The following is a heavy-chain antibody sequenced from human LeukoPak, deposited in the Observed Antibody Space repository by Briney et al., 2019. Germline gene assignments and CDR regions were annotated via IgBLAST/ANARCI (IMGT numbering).Heavy chain of an antibody. D-gene: IGHD2-2*01. Sequence: SETLSLTCAVYGGSFSGYYWSWIRQPPGKGLEWIGEINHSGSTNYNPSLKSRVTISVDTSKNQFSLKLSSVTAADTAVYYCARGEGRGYCSSTSCPVPDYWGQGTLVTVSS. CDR2: INHSGST. CDR3: ARGEGRGYCSSTSCPVPDY. V-gene: IGHV4-34*01. CDR1: GGSFSGYY. J-gene: IGHJ4*02.